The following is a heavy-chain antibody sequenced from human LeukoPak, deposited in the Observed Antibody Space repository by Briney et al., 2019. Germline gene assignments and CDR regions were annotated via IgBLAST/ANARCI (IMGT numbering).Heavy chain of an antibody. CDR3: VKEVSWNLHYFDY. CDR1: GFTFSSYA. CDR2: ISGSSGTT. Sequence: GGSLRLSCAASGFTFSSYAMIWVRQAPGKGLEWVSVISGSSGTTYYADSVKGRFTISRDNSKNTLYLQMNSLRAEDTAVYYCVKEVSWNLHYFDYWGQGTLVTVSS. J-gene: IGHJ4*02. D-gene: IGHD1-1*01. V-gene: IGHV3-23*01.